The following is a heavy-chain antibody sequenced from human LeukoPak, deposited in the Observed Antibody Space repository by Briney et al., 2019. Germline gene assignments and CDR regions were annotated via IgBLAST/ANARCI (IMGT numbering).Heavy chain of an antibody. D-gene: IGHD4-17*01. CDR3: VSGTVTTRYFDY. CDR1: GGSFSGYY. CDR2: INHSGST. V-gene: IGHV4-34*01. J-gene: IGHJ4*02. Sequence: SETLSLTCAVYGGSFSGYYWSWIRQPPGKGQDWIGEINHSGSTNYNPSLKSRVTISVDTSKNQFSLKLSSVTAADTAVYYCVSGTVTTRYFDYWGQGTLVTVSS.